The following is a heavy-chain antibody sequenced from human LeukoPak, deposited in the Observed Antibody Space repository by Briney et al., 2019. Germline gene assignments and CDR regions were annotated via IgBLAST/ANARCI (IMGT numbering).Heavy chain of an antibody. CDR1: GFTFSSYA. CDR2: ISYDGSNK. CDR3: ASDRPYYYDSSGLFGY. V-gene: IGHV3-30-3*01. Sequence: GRSLRLSCAASGFTFSSYAMHWVRQAPGKGLEWVAVISYDGSNKYYADSVKGRFTISRDNSKNTLYLQMNSLRAEDTAVYYCASDRPYYYDSSGLFGYWGQGTLVTVSS. J-gene: IGHJ4*02. D-gene: IGHD3-22*01.